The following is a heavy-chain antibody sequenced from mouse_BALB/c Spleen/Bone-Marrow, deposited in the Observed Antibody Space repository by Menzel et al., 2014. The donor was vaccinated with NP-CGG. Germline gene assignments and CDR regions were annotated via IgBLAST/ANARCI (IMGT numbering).Heavy chain of an antibody. CDR2: IDPHYGGT. D-gene: IGHD2-1*01. Sequence: VQLQQSGPELEKPGASAKISCKASGYSFTGYNMNWVKQSNGKSLEWIGNIDPHYGGTSYNQKFKDKATLTVDKSSNTAYMQLKSLTSEDSAVYYCASYGNSFGYWAQWTLVTVSA. V-gene: IGHV1-39*01. CDR3: ASYGNSFGY. J-gene: IGHJ3*01. CDR1: GYSFTGYN.